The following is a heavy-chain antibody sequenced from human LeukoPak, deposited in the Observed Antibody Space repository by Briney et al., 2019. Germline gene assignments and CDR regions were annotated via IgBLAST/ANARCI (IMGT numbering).Heavy chain of an antibody. V-gene: IGHV4-4*02. D-gene: IGHD2-15*01. J-gene: IGHJ4*02. CDR3: SRESGPYSPFGH. CDR2: SSFSGYT. CDR1: GGSITTTNY. Sequence: KPSGTLSLTCGLSGGSITTTNYWSWVRQSPGRGLEWIGESSFSGYTGFNPSLRGRVTMSLDESKNHLSLTLTSVTAADTAIYYCSRESGPYSPFGHWGQGILVTVTT.